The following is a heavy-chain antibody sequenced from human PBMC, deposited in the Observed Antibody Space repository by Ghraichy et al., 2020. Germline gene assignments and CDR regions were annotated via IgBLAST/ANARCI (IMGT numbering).Heavy chain of an antibody. V-gene: IGHV3-48*01. Sequence: GGSLRLSCAASGFTFSSYSMNWVRQAPGKGLEWVSYISSSSSTIYYADSVKGRFTISRDNAKNSLYLQMNSLRAEDTAVYYCARDQSYDSRNLLVDYWGQGTLVTVSS. J-gene: IGHJ4*02. D-gene: IGHD3-22*01. CDR1: GFTFSSYS. CDR2: ISSSSSTI. CDR3: ARDQSYDSRNLLVDY.